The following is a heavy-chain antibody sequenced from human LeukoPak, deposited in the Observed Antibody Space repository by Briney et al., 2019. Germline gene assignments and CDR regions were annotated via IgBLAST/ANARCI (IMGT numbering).Heavy chain of an antibody. CDR3: ARQRYTRGTSYNWFDP. CDR2: IYTSGST. Sequence: ASQTLSLTCTVSGGSISSGSYSWSWLRQPAGKGLEWIGRIYTSGSTYYNPSLKSRVTMSVDTSKNQFSLNLSSVTAADTAIYYCARQRYTRGTSYNWFDPWGQGTLVTVSS. D-gene: IGHD2-2*01. J-gene: IGHJ5*02. CDR1: GGSISSGSYS. V-gene: IGHV4-61*02.